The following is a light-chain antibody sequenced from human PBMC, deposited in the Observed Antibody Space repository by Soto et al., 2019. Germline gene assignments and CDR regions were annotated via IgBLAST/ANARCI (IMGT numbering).Light chain of an antibody. CDR2: AVS. Sequence: ERMMTQSPGTLSASPGERATLSCRASQSVSSNLAWYPQKPGQAPRLLIYAVSTRATGIPARFSGSGSGTEFTLTISILQSEDFAVYYCQKYTKCPLPFGQGTKVEI. V-gene: IGKV3-15*01. J-gene: IGKJ1*01. CDR1: QSVSSN. CDR3: QKYTKCPLP.